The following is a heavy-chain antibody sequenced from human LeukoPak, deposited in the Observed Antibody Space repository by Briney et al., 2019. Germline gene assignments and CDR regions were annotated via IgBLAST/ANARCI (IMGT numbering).Heavy chain of an antibody. Sequence: SGRSLRRSCAASGFTFSSYGMHWVRQAPGKGLEWVAVISYDGSNKYYADSVKGRFTISRDNSKNTLYLQMNSLRAEDTAVYYCAKDFYYGSGSYYYYYGMDVWGKGTTVTVSS. CDR1: GFTFSSYG. D-gene: IGHD3-10*01. CDR3: AKDFYYGSGSYYYYYGMDV. CDR2: ISYDGSNK. J-gene: IGHJ6*04. V-gene: IGHV3-30*18.